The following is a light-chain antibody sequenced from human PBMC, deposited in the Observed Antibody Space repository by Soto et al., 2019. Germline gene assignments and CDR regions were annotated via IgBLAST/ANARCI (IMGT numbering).Light chain of an antibody. CDR2: DAS. CDR1: QDIRSC. Sequence: DIQMTQSPSSLSASVGDRVTITCRASQDIRSCLNWYQQKPGRAPKLLIYDASTLESGVPSRFIGSGSATDLTLPINSLQPEDVVTSYYCQQSDSTPYTFGQGTQLDIK. J-gene: IGKJ2*01. CDR3: QQSDSTPYT. V-gene: IGKV1-39*01.